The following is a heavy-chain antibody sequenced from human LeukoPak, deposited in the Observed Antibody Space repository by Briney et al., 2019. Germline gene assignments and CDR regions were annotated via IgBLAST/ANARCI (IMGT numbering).Heavy chain of an antibody. J-gene: IGHJ3*02. CDR1: GFTFSNYW. V-gene: IGHV3-7*01. CDR3: ARGGPPYALDI. Sequence: PGGSLRLSCAASGFTFSNYWMHWVRQAPGKGPEWVADIRNDGNEKYCVDSLKGRFTISRDNAKNSLYLQMNSLRVEDTAVYYCARGGPPYALDIWGQGTMVTVSS. D-gene: IGHD1-14*01. CDR2: IRNDGNEK.